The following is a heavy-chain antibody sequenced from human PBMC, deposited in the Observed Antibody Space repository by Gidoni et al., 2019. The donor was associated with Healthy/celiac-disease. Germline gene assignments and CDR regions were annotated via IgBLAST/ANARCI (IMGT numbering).Heavy chain of an antibody. J-gene: IGHJ3*02. CDR3: AREGVVVAADAFDI. Sequence: QVQLVASGGGVVQPGRSLRLSCAASGFPFSSYAMHWVRQAPGKGLEWVAVISYDGSNKYYADSVKGRFTISRDNSKNTLYLQMNSLRAEDTAVYYCAREGVVVAADAFDIWGQGTMVTVSS. D-gene: IGHD2-15*01. CDR1: GFPFSSYA. CDR2: ISYDGSNK. V-gene: IGHV3-30-3*01.